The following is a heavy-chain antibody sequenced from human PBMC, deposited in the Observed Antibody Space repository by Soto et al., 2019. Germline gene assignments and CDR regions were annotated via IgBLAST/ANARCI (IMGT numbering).Heavy chain of an antibody. CDR3: VRDWTGEKCPCMDV. V-gene: IGHV3-23*01. J-gene: IGHJ6*02. CDR2: ISDSGGDT. CDR1: GFTFSSHA. D-gene: IGHD2-8*02. Sequence: EVQLLESGGGLVQPGGSLRLSCAPSGFTFSSHAMSWVRQAPGKGLEWVSGISDSGGDTYYADSVKGRFTISRDSSXXTLXXXXXXXXXXXXXXXXCVRDWTGEKCPCMDVWGQGTTVTVSS.